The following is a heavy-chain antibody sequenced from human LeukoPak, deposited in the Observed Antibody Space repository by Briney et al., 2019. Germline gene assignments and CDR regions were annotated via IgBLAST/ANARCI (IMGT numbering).Heavy chain of an antibody. Sequence: PGGSLRLSCAASGFTFGTYGMHWVHQAPGKGLEWVAVISYDGSDKYYADSVKGRFTISRDSSKNTLYLQMNSLRADDTAVYYCAKEESYFYGSMAYWGQGTLVTVSS. D-gene: IGHD3-10*01. J-gene: IGHJ4*02. CDR3: AKEESYFYGSMAY. CDR1: GFTFGTYG. V-gene: IGHV3-30*18. CDR2: ISYDGSDK.